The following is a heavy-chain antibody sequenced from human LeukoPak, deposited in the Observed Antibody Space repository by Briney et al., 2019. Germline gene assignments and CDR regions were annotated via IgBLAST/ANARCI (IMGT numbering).Heavy chain of an antibody. D-gene: IGHD3-3*01. J-gene: IGHJ6*03. CDR1: GFTFSSYG. CDR3: ASNKRFLEWLIPMDV. CDR2: IRYDGSNK. Sequence: PGGSLRLSCAASGFTFSSYGMHWVRQAPGKGLEWVAFIRYDGSNKYYADSVKGRFTISRDNSKNTLYLQMNSLRAEDTAVYYCASNKRFLEWLIPMDVWGKGTTVTVSS. V-gene: IGHV3-30*02.